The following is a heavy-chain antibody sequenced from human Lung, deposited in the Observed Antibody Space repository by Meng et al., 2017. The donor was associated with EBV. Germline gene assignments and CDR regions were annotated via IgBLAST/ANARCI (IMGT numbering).Heavy chain of an antibody. CDR1: GYIFNHYG. J-gene: IGHJ5*02. Sequence: QVQGVQSGAGVKKPGDSVKVSCKASGYIFNHYGVSWVRQAPGQGPEWMGWISAYNGNTNYAQNFQGRFTMTTDTSTSTAYMELRSLRSDDTAVYYCARDLPGGTKGTWLDLWGQGTLVTVSS. CDR3: ARDLPGGTKGTWLDL. CDR2: ISAYNGNT. V-gene: IGHV1-18*01. D-gene: IGHD1-14*01.